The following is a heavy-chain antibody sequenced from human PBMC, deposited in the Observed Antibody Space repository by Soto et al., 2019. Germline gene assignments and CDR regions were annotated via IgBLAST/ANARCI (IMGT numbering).Heavy chain of an antibody. CDR3: ARGDSSSWYYYYYMDV. J-gene: IGHJ6*03. D-gene: IGHD6-13*01. V-gene: IGHV3-74*01. Sequence: GGSLRLSCAASGFTFSSYWMHWVRQAPGKGLVWVSRINSDGSSTSYADSVKGRFTISRDNAKNTLYLQMNSLRAEDTAVYYCARGDSSSWYYYYYMDVWGKGTTVTVSS. CDR2: INSDGSST. CDR1: GFTFSSYW.